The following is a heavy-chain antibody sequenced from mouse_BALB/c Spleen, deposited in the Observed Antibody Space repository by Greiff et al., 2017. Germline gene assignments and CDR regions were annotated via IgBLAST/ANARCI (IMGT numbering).Heavy chain of an antibody. CDR2: IRNKASGYTT. CDR3: ARDPNWYFDV. Sequence: EVQLVESGGGLVQPGGSLRLSCATSGFTFTDYYMSWVRQPPGKALEWLGFIRNKASGYTTEYSASVKGRFTISRDNSQSILYLQMNTLRAEDSATYYCARDPNWYFDVWGAGTTVTVSS. J-gene: IGHJ1*01. CDR1: GFTFTDYY. V-gene: IGHV7-3*02.